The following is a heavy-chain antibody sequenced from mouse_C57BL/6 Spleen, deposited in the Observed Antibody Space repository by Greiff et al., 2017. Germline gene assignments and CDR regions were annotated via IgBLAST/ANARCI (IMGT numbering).Heavy chain of an antibody. CDR3: ARDGIYYDNPNWYFDV. D-gene: IGHD2-1*01. J-gene: IGHJ1*03. V-gene: IGHV7-1*01. Sequence: EVKVVESGGGLVQSGRSLRLSCATSGFTFSDFYMEWVRQAPGKGLEWIAASRNKANDYTTEYSASVKGRFIVSGDTSQSILYRQMHALRAEDTAIYYCARDGIYYDNPNWYFDVWGTGTTVTVSS. CDR2: SRNKANDYTT. CDR1: GFTFSDFY.